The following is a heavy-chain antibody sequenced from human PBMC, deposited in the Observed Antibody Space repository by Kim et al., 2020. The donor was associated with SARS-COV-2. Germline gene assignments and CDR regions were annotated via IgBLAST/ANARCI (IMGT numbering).Heavy chain of an antibody. CDR3: ARERAGSSWYPPDY. D-gene: IGHD6-13*01. CDR2: IYYSGRT. J-gene: IGHJ4*02. CDR1: GGSISSSSYY. V-gene: IGHV4-39*02. Sequence: SETLSLSCTVSGGSISSSSYYWGWIRQPPGKGLEWIGSIYYSGRTYHNPSLKSRVTISVDTSKNHFSLKLSSVTAADTAVYYCARERAGSSWYPPDYWGQGTLLTVSS.